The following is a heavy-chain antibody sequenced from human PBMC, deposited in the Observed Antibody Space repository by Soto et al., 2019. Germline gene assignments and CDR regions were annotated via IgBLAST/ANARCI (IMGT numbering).Heavy chain of an antibody. CDR2: FRSQIFGGTT. J-gene: IGHJ4*02. V-gene: IGHV3-15*01. D-gene: IGHD4-17*01. CDR1: VFAFTNAW. CDR3: TTGAYGEYVSDY. Sequence: LGGSLRLSCAASVFAFTNAWMTWVRQAPGKALGWIGRFRSQIFGGTTDYAGPVXXRLTMSRDDAKXTLDLXNKSLKLEDTAVYYCTTGAYGEYVSDYWGQGX.